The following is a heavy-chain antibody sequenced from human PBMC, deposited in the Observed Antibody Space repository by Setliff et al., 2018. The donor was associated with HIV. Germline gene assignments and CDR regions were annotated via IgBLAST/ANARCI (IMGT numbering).Heavy chain of an antibody. Sequence: GESLKISCAASGVTFSSYSMNWVHQAPGKGLEWLSYISRNSDTIYYADSVKGRFTISRDNAENSLFLQMNSLRAEDTAVYYCARVQYFNSGGYWATIRHYYYMDVWGKGTAVTVSS. CDR3: ARVQYFNSGGYWATIRHYYYMDV. D-gene: IGHD3-22*01. J-gene: IGHJ6*03. CDR2: ISRNSDTI. V-gene: IGHV3-48*01. CDR1: GVTFSSYS.